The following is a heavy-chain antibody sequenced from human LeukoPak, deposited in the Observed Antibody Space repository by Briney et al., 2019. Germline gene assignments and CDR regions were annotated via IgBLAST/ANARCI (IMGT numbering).Heavy chain of an antibody. V-gene: IGHV3-9*01. J-gene: IGHJ4*02. Sequence: TGRSLRLSCAASGFTFDDYAMHWVRQAPGKGLEWVSGISWHSGSIDYVDSVKGRFTISRDNAKNSLYLQMNSLRAEDTAVYYCARDRRDYDSSGYYSLRYFDYWGQGTLVTVSS. CDR2: ISWHSGSI. CDR1: GFTFDDYA. D-gene: IGHD3-22*01. CDR3: ARDRRDYDSSGYYSLRYFDY.